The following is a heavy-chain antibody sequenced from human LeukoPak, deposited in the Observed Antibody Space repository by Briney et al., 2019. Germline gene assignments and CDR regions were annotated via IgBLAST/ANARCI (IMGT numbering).Heavy chain of an antibody. D-gene: IGHD3-10*01. Sequence: PSETLSLTCTVSGGSISSYYWSWIRQPPGKGLEWIGYIYYSGSTNHNPSLKSRVTISVDTSKNQFFLKLSSVTAADTAVYYCARDDTWYYYGSGVTDYWGQGTLVTVSS. V-gene: IGHV4-59*01. CDR2: IYYSGST. CDR3: ARDDTWYYYGSGVTDY. CDR1: GGSISSYY. J-gene: IGHJ4*02.